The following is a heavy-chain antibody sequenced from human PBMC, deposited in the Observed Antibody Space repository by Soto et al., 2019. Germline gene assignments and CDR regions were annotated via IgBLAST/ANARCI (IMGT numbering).Heavy chain of an antibody. CDR3: ARVDDY. Sequence: QVQLQQWGAGLLKPSETLSLTCGVYGGSFSDHIWSWIRQPPGKGLEWIGEINDSGSTKYNPSLKRRVTISVDTSKNQFSLNLSPVTAADTAVYYCARVDDYWGQGTLVTVSS. J-gene: IGHJ4*02. CDR1: GGSFSDHI. V-gene: IGHV4-34*01. CDR2: INDSGST.